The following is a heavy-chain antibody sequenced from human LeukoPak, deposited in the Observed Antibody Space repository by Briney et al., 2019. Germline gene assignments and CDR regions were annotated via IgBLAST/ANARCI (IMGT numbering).Heavy chain of an antibody. J-gene: IGHJ5*02. CDR2: ISGSGGST. CDR1: GFTFSSYA. V-gene: IGHV3-23*01. Sequence: GGSLRLSCAASGFTFSSYAMSWGRQAPGKGLEWVSAISGSGGSTYYADSVKGRFTISRDNSKNTLYLQMNSLRAEDTAVYYCATGYCSSTSCPNWFDPWGQGTLVTVSS. D-gene: IGHD2-2*01. CDR3: ATGYCSSTSCPNWFDP.